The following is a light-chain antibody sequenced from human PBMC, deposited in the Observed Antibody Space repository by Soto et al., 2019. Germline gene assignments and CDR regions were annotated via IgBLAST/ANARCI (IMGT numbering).Light chain of an antibody. CDR1: SSDVGGYNY. Sequence: QSALTQPASVSGSPGQSITISCTGTSSDVGGYNYVSWYQQHPGKAPKLMIYEVSNRPSGVSNRFSGSKSGNTASLSISGLQAEDEADYFCYSYTTDGVAMFGGGTKLTVL. CDR3: YSYTTDGVAM. V-gene: IGLV2-14*01. CDR2: EVS. J-gene: IGLJ3*02.